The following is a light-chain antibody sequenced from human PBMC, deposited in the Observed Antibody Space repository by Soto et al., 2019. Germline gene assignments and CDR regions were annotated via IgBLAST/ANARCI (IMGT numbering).Light chain of an antibody. V-gene: IGKV3-15*01. CDR1: QSVSSSY. Sequence: EIVLTQSPGTLSLSQGDRATLSCRASQSVSSSYLAWYQQKPGQAPRLLIYGASTRATGIPARFSGSGSGTEFTLTISSLQSEDFAVYYCQQYNNWPITFGEGTRLDIK. CDR3: QQYNNWPIT. CDR2: GAS. J-gene: IGKJ5*01.